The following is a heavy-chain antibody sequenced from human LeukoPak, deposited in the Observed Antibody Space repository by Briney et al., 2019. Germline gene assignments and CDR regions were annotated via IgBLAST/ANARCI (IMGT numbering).Heavy chain of an antibody. CDR3: ARDLEEQWLLPPGWFDP. D-gene: IGHD6-19*01. V-gene: IGHV3-21*01. CDR2: ISSSSSYI. Sequence: PGGSLRLSCAASGFTFSTYSMNWVRQAPGKGLEWVSSISSSSSYIYYADSVKGRFTISRDNAKNSLYLQMNSLRAEDTAVYYCARDLEEQWLLPPGWFDPWGQGTLVTVSS. CDR1: GFTFSTYS. J-gene: IGHJ5*02.